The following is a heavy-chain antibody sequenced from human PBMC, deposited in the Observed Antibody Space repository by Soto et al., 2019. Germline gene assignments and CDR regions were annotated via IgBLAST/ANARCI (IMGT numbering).Heavy chain of an antibody. V-gene: IGHV3-48*03. CDR2: ISKSGTTT. J-gene: IGHJ4*02. Sequence: EVQLVESGGGLVQPGGSLRLSCAASGFTLSTYEMMWVRQAPGKGLEWVSYISKSGTTTFYGDSVRGRFTVSRDNAKNSLDLQMNSLRGEDTAVYYCATSLSGYYYSYWGQGTLVTVSS. CDR3: ATSLSGYYYSY. D-gene: IGHD3-22*01. CDR1: GFTLSTYE.